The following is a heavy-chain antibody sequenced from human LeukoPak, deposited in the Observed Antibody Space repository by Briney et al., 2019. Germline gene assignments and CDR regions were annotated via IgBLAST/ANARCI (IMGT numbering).Heavy chain of an antibody. Sequence: GRSLRLSCAASGFTFSSYGMHWVRQAPGKGLEWVAIIWYDGTTKYYADSVKGRFTLSRDNSKNTMFLQMNSLRAEDTAVYYCAKPRTGQVVFDIWAQGTKVPVFS. CDR2: IWYDGTTK. J-gene: IGHJ3*02. V-gene: IGHV3-33*06. CDR1: GFTFSSYG. D-gene: IGHD3-10*01. CDR3: AKPRTGQVVFDI.